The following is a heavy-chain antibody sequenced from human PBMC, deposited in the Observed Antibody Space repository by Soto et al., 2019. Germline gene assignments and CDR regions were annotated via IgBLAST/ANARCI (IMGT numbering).Heavy chain of an antibody. CDR1: GGSIDSYY. CDR3: ARTYDGSGPNSGGYAFDI. J-gene: IGHJ3*02. V-gene: IGHV4-59*01. D-gene: IGHD3-22*01. CDR2: VYYTGTT. Sequence: SETLSLTCTVSGGSIDSYYWTWIRQPPGKGLEWIGYVYYTGTTTYSPSLKSRVTISVDTSKNQFSLKLSSVTAADTAVYYCARTYDGSGPNSGGYAFDIWGQGTMVTVSS.